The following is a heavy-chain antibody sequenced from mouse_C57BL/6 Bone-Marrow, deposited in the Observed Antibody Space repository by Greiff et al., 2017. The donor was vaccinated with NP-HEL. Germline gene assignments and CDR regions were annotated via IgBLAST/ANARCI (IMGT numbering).Heavy chain of an antibody. V-gene: IGHV3-8*01. CDR1: GYSITSDY. D-gene: IGHD1-1*01. J-gene: IGHJ4*01. Sequence: EVQRVESGPGLAKPSQTLSLTCSVTGYSITSDYWNWIRKFPGNKLEYMGYISYSGSTYYNPSLKSRISITRDTSKNQYYLQLNSVTTEDTATYYCARYGYYYGSRGYYAMDYWGQGTSVTVSS. CDR3: ARYGYYYGSRGYYAMDY. CDR2: ISYSGST.